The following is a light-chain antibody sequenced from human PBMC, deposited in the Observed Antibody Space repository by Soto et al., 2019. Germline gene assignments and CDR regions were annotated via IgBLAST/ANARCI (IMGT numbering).Light chain of an antibody. CDR3: AAWDDTLDVYV. Sequence: QSVLTQPPSASGTPGQIVAISCSGSSSNIGSNTVTWYQQLPGTAPKLLIYSTSQRSSGVPGRFSGSKSGASASLSISGLQSEDEADYYCAAWDDTLDVYVFGTGTKLTV. J-gene: IGLJ1*01. V-gene: IGLV1-44*01. CDR2: STS. CDR1: SSNIGSNT.